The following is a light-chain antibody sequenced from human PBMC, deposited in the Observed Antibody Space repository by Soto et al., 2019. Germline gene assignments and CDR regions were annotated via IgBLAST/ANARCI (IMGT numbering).Light chain of an antibody. J-gene: IGLJ1*01. CDR3: QSYDSSLSGPWV. CDR1: SSNIGAGYD. Sequence: QSALTQPPSVSGAPGQRVTISCTGSSSNIGAGYDVHWYQQLPGTAPKLLIYGNSNRPSGVPDRFSGCKSGTSASLAITGLQAEDEADYYCQSYDSSLSGPWVFGTGTKVTVL. V-gene: IGLV1-40*01. CDR2: GNS.